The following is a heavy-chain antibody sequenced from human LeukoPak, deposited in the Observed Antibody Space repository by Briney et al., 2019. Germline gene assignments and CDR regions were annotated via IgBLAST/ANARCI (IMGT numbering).Heavy chain of an antibody. CDR3: ARDRYYYDSSGYYIFDY. Sequence: PSETLSLTCAVYGGSFSGYYWSWIRQPAGKGLEWIGRIYTSGSTNYNPSLKSRVTMSVDTSKNQFSLKLSSVTAADTAVYYCARDRYYYDSSGYYIFDYWGQGTLVTVSS. CDR2: IYTSGST. CDR1: GGSFSGYY. V-gene: IGHV4-4*07. D-gene: IGHD3-22*01. J-gene: IGHJ4*02.